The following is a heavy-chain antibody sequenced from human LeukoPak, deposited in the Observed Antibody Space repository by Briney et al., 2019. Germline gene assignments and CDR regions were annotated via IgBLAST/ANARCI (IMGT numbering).Heavy chain of an antibody. CDR3: ARDLWFGELLYIPGY. J-gene: IGHJ4*02. Sequence: GGSLRLSCAASGFTFSSYGMHWVRQAPGKGLEWVAFIRYDGSNKYYADSVKGRFTISRDNSKNTLYLQMNSLRAEDTAVYYCARDLWFGELLYIPGYWGQGTLVTVSS. D-gene: IGHD3-10*01. CDR2: IRYDGSNK. CDR1: GFTFSSYG. V-gene: IGHV3-30*02.